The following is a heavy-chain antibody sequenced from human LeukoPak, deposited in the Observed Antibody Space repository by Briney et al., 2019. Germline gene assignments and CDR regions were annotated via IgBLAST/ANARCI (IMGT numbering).Heavy chain of an antibody. J-gene: IGHJ4*02. D-gene: IGHD5-18*01. CDR1: GGSISSYY. CDR2: NYYSGST. Sequence: SETLSLTCTVSGGSISSYYWSWIRQPPGKGLEWIGHNYYSGSTNYNPSLKSRVTISIDTSKNQFSLRLSSVTAADTAVYYCARGAAGYSYGWGQGTLVTVSS. V-gene: IGHV4-59*01. CDR3: ARGAAGYSYG.